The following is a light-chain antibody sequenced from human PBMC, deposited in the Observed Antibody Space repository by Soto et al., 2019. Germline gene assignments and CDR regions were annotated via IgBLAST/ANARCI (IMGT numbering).Light chain of an antibody. V-gene: IGLV2-23*01. CDR3: SSYVGSGTYVV. J-gene: IGLJ2*01. CDR2: EGN. Sequence: QSALTQPASVSGSPGQSITISCTGTSSDGGTYNLVSWYQQYPGNAPKLMIYEGNKRPSGVSNRFSGSKSGNTASLTISGLQAEDEGDYYCSSYVGSGTYVVFGGGTKLTVL. CDR1: SSDGGTYNL.